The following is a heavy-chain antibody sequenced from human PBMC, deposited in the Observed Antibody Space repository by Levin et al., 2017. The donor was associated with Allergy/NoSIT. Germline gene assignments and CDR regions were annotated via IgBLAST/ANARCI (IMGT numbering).Heavy chain of an antibody. J-gene: IGHJ4*02. V-gene: IGHV4-59*01. CDR3: ARAPRVRYFDWLSYFDY. CDR2: IYYSGST. Sequence: PSETLSLTCTVSGGSISSYYWSWIRQPPGKGLEWIGYIYYSGSTNYNPSLKSRVTISVDTSKNQFSLKLSSVTAADTAVYYCARAPRVRYFDWLSYFDYWGQGTLVTVSS. CDR1: GGSISSYY. D-gene: IGHD3-9*01.